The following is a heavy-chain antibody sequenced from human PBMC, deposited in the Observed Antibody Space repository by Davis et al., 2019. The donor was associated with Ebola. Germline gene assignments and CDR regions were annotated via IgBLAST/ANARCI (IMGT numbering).Heavy chain of an antibody. CDR2: ISGSGGST. J-gene: IGHJ6*02. D-gene: IGHD3-3*01. V-gene: IGHV3-23*01. CDR3: AKDSRYDFWSGYYEGMDV. CDR1: GFVFSNAW. Sequence: GGSLRLSCVASGFVFSNAWMHWVRQAPGKGLEWVSAISGSGGSTYYADSVKGRFTISRDNSKNTLYLQMNSLRAEDTAVYYCAKDSRYDFWSGYYEGMDVWGQGTTVTVSS.